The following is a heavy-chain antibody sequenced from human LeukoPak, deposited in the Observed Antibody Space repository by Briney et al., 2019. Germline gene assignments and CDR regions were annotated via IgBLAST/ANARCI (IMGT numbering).Heavy chain of an antibody. Sequence: SVKVSCKDSGGTFSSYAISWVRQAPGQGLVWMGGIIPIFGTANYAQKFQGRVTITTDESTSTAYMELSSLRSEDTAVYYCAVEIVVVVAAISVDFDYWGQGTLVTVSS. CDR2: IIPIFGTA. V-gene: IGHV1-69*05. D-gene: IGHD2-15*01. J-gene: IGHJ4*02. CDR3: AVEIVVVVAAISVDFDY. CDR1: GGTFSSYA.